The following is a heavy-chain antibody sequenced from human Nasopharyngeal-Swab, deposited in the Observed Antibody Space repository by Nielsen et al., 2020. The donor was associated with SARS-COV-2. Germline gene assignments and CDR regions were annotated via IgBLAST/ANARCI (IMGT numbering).Heavy chain of an antibody. D-gene: IGHD3-10*01. CDR1: GFTFSSYD. Sequence: GESLKISCAASGFTFSSYDMHWVRQATGKGLEWVSAIGTAGDTYYPGSVKGRFTISRDNSKNTLYLQMNSLRAEDTAVYYCARSPYGSEENWFDPWGQGTLVTVSS. CDR3: ARSPYGSEENWFDP. V-gene: IGHV3-13*01. CDR2: IGTAGDT. J-gene: IGHJ5*02.